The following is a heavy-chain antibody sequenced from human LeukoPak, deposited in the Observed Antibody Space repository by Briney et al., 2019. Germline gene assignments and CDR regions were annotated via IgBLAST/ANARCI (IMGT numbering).Heavy chain of an antibody. Sequence: ETLSLTCTVSGGSISSYYWSWFRQPAGKGLEWIGRIYTSGSTNYNPSLKSRVTMSIDTSKNHFSLKLSFVIAADTAVYYCAREMLTLRVGELLPKAVWFDPWGQGTLVTVSS. CDR1: GGSISSYY. V-gene: IGHV4-4*07. D-gene: IGHD3-10*01. CDR3: AREMLTLRVGELLPKAVWFDP. J-gene: IGHJ5*02. CDR2: IYTSGST.